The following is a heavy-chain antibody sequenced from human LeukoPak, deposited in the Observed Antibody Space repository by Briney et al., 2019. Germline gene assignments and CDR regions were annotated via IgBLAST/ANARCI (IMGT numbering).Heavy chain of an antibody. Sequence: PSETLSLTCAVSGGSISSGGYSWSWIRQPPGKGLEWIGYIYYSGSTYYNPSLKSRVTISVDTSKNQFSLKLSSVTAADTAVYYCARALKQYYYDSSAMWDYWGQGTLVTVSS. J-gene: IGHJ4*02. D-gene: IGHD3-22*01. V-gene: IGHV4-30-4*07. CDR3: ARALKQYYYDSSAMWDY. CDR1: GGSISSGGYS. CDR2: IYYSGST.